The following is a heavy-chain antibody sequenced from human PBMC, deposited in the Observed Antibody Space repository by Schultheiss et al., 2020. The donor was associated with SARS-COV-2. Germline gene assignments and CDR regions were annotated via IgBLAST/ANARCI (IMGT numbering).Heavy chain of an antibody. CDR1: RFISRPYY. D-gene: IGHD3-22*01. CDR2: MHSGGTT. Sequence: GGSLRLSCGASRFISRPYYMTWVRQAPGQGLEWVSSMHSGGTTYYADSVKGRFIISRDKDENSVFLQMNSLRAEDSAIYYCASGDTSGYYPTEGAAFDIWGQGTMVTVSS. J-gene: IGHJ3*02. CDR3: ASGDTSGYYPTEGAAFDI. V-gene: IGHV3-53*05.